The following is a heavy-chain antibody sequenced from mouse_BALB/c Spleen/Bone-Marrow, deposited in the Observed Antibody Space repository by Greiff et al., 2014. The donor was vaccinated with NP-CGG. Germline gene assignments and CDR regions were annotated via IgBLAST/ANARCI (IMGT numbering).Heavy chain of an antibody. J-gene: IGHJ4*01. CDR3: ARSGERYGAMDY. CDR1: GFTFSDFY. CDR2: ISDGGTYT. Sequence: EVQVVESGGGLVKPGGSLKLSCAAFGFTFSDFYMFWFRQTPEKRLEWVASISDGGTYTYYPDSVKGRFTISRDNAKNNLYLQMSSLKSEDTAMYYCARSGERYGAMDYWGQGTSVTVSS. D-gene: IGHD1-1*02. V-gene: IGHV5-4*02.